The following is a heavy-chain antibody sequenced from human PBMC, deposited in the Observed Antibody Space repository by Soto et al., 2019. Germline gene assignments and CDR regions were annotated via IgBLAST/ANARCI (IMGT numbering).Heavy chain of an antibody. V-gene: IGHV3-30*03. CDR1: GFTFSSYG. D-gene: IGHD5-18*01. Sequence: QVQLVESGGGVVQPGRSLRLSCAASGFTFSSYGMHWVRQAPGKGLEWVAVISHDVSNKYYADSVKGRFTISRDNSKNTLHLKMNSLRAEDTAVYYCATISYCYVSTYYCDYWGQGTLVTVSS. CDR2: ISHDVSNK. CDR3: ATISYCYVSTYYCDY. J-gene: IGHJ4*02.